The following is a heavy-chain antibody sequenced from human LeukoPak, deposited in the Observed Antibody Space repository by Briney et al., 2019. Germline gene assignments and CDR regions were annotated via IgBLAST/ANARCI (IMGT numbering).Heavy chain of an antibody. V-gene: IGHV3-53*01. CDR2: IYSGGNT. CDR1: GLTVSSNC. Sequence: PGGSLRLSCAASGLTVSSNCMSWVRQAPGKGLEWVSFIYSGGNTYYADSVKGRFTISRDNSRNTLYLQMNSLRADDTAVYYCAMKAVPRPRLHDAFDFWGQGTVVSVSS. CDR3: AMKAVPRPRLHDAFDF. J-gene: IGHJ3*01. D-gene: IGHD5-24*01.